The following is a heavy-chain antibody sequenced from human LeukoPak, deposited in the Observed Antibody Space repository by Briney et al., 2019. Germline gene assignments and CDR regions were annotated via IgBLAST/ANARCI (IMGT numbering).Heavy chain of an antibody. CDR1: GFTFDDYA. CDR3: AKDPYGRSSIAVANPTDY. V-gene: IGHV3-9*01. D-gene: IGHD6-19*01. Sequence: GGSLRLSCAASGFTFDDYAMHWVRQAPGKGLEWVSGISWNNGSIGYADSVKGRFTISRDNAKNSLYLQMNSLRAEDTALYCCAKDPYGRSSIAVANPTDYWGQGTLVTVSS. CDR2: ISWNNGSI. J-gene: IGHJ4*02.